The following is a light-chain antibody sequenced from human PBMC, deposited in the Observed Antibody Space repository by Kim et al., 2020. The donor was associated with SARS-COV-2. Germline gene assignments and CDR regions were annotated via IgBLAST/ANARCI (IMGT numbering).Light chain of an antibody. CDR2: GKN. CDR3: KSRARNDNGV. V-gene: IGLV3-19*01. CDR1: SLRSYY. J-gene: IGLJ2*01. Sequence: SSELTQDPAVSVALGQTVRLTCQGDSLRSYYATWYQQKPGQAPIVVIYGKNNRPSGIPDRFSGSSSGNTASLTITGTPAGDEADYYCKSRARNDNGVFGG.